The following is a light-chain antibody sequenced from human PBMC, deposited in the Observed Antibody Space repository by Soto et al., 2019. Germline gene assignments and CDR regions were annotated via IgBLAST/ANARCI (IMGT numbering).Light chain of an antibody. CDR1: QSISSW. Sequence: DFQMTQSPSTLSASVGDRVTITCRASQSISSWLAWYQQKPGKAPKLLIYKASSLESGVPSRFSGSGSGTEFTLTISSLQPDDFATYYCQQYNSYPTFGQGTKVEIK. V-gene: IGKV1-5*03. CDR2: KAS. J-gene: IGKJ1*01. CDR3: QQYNSYPT.